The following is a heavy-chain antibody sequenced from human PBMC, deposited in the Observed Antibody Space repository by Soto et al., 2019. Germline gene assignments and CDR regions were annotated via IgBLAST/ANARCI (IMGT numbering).Heavy chain of an antibody. CDR3: AEAGYNEGHSRNLRFSWFDP. CDR1: GGTFSSFA. D-gene: IGHD2-2*02. Sequence: QVHLVQSGAEVKKPGSSVSVSCKASGGTFSSFAITWVRQAPGQGFEWMGEIIPIFDTRNYAQNLQGRITFTVDESTNTAYMELSSLRSEDTAVYDCAEAGYNEGHSRNLRFSWFDPWGQGTLVTVSS. J-gene: IGHJ5*02. V-gene: IGHV1-69*01. CDR2: IIPIFDTR.